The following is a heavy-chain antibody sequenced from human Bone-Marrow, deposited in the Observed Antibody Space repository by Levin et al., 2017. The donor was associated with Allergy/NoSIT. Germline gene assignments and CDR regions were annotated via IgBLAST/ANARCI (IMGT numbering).Heavy chain of an antibody. CDR3: VHTKSGYGAAFED. J-gene: IGHJ4*02. CDR2: IYWDDDK. Sequence: SGPTLVKPTQTLTVTCIFSGFSLNTRRVSVAWIRQPPGKALEWLALIYWDDDKRYSPSLNSRLTIKKDTSKNQVVLTLTNVDPGETGTYYCVHTKSGYGAAFEDWGQGALVTVSS. D-gene: IGHD5-12*01. CDR1: GFSLNTRRVS. V-gene: IGHV2-5*02.